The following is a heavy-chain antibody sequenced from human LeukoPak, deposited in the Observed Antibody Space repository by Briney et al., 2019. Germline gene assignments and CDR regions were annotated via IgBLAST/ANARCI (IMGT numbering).Heavy chain of an antibody. J-gene: IGHJ4*02. V-gene: IGHV4-31*03. CDR1: VGSISSGGYY. D-gene: IGHD1-7*01. CDR2: IYYSGSI. CDR3: ARDLGSGTTFDY. Sequence: SETLSLTFTFSVGSISSGGYYWSWIRQPPGKGREWIGYIYYSGSIYYNPALESRVTISVERSKSRFSLKLRSVTGADTAVYYCARDLGSGTTFDYWGQGTLVTVSS.